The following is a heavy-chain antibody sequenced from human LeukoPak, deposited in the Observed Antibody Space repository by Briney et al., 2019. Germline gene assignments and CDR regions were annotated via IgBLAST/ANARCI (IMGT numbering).Heavy chain of an antibody. J-gene: IGHJ4*02. CDR2: ISAYNGNT. Sequence: GASVKVSCKASGYTFTSYGISWVRQAPGQGLEWMGWISAYNGNTSYAQKFQGRVTMTRDTSTSTVYMELSSLRSEDTAVYYCARVENDYWGQGTLVTVSS. CDR3: ARVENDY. V-gene: IGHV1-18*01. CDR1: GYTFTSYG. D-gene: IGHD1-1*01.